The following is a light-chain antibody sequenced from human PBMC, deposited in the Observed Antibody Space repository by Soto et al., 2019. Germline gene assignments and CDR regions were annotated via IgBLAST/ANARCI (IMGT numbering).Light chain of an antibody. CDR3: QQRVNWPPFT. J-gene: IGKJ3*01. V-gene: IGKV3-11*01. CDR2: DAS. CDR1: QSVSIY. Sequence: IVLTQSPATLSLSPGERATLSCRASQSVSIYLAWYQQKPGQAPRLLIYDASNRATGIPARFSGSGSGTDFTLTISSLEPEDFAVYYCQQRVNWPPFTFGPGTKVDIK.